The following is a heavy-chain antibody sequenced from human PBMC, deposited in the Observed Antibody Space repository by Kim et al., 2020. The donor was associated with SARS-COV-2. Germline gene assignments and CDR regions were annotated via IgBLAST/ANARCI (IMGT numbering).Heavy chain of an antibody. Sequence: SETLSLTCTVSGYSISSGYYWGWIRQPPGKGLEWIGSIYHSGSTYYNPSLKSRVTISVDTSKNQFSLKLSSVTAADTAVYYCARADYYDSSGYYFCDIWGQGTMVTVSS. CDR3: ARADYYDSSGYYFCDI. D-gene: IGHD3-22*01. CDR1: GYSISSGYY. CDR2: IYHSGST. J-gene: IGHJ3*02. V-gene: IGHV4-38-2*02.